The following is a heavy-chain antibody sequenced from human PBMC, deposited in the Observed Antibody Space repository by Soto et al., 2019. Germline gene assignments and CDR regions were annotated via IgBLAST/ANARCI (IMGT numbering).Heavy chain of an antibody. CDR3: ARDAVGAHYYYGMDV. CDR1: GGTLSSYA. V-gene: IGHV1-69*13. D-gene: IGHD1-26*01. Sequence: GTSVKVTCKESGGTLSSYAISWVRQAHGQGLEWMGGIIPIFGTANYAQKFQGRVTITADESTSTAYMELSSLRSEDTAVYYCARDAVGAHYYYGMDVWGQGTTVTVSS. CDR2: IIPIFGTA. J-gene: IGHJ6*02.